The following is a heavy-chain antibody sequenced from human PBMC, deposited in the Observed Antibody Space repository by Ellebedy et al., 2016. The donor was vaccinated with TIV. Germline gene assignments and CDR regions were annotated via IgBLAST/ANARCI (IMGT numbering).Heavy chain of an antibody. CDR2: IYYSGST. CDR3: ARLTTVTWGFDY. Sequence: MPSETLSLTCTVSGGSISGYYWSWIRPPPGKGLEWIGYIYYSGSTNHNPSLKSRVTISVDTSKNQFSLRLSSVTAADTAVYYCARLTTVTWGFDYWGQGTLVTVSS. CDR1: GGSISGYY. D-gene: IGHD4-17*01. J-gene: IGHJ4*02. V-gene: IGHV4-59*08.